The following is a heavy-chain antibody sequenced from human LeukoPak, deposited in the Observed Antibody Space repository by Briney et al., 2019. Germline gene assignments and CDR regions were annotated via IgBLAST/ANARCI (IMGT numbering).Heavy chain of an antibody. CDR2: ISGSGGST. D-gene: IGHD5-18*01. J-gene: IGHJ4*02. V-gene: IGHV3-23*01. CDR1: GFTFSSYA. CDR3: AKDGQGHSYGTFDY. Sequence: PGGSLGLSCAASGFTFSSYAMSWVRQAPGKGLEWVSAISGSGGSTYYADSVKGRFTISRDNSKNTLYLQMNSLRAEDTAVYYCAKDGQGHSYGTFDYWGQGTLVTVSS.